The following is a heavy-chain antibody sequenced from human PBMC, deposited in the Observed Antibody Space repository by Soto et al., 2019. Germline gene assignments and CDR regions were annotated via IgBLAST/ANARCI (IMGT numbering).Heavy chain of an antibody. CDR2: IIPTFGIT. Sequence: QVQLAQSGAEVQKPGSSVKVSCKASGGTLTSYVIDWVRQAPGRGLEWMGGIIPTFGITNFPQRFQGRLTFTADRSTSTAYMELSSLTSEDTALYYCVWAPSGEYSFPYWGQGTLVTVSS. CDR1: GGTLTSYV. CDR3: VWAPSGEYSFPY. V-gene: IGHV1-69*17. D-gene: IGHD2-21*01. J-gene: IGHJ4*02.